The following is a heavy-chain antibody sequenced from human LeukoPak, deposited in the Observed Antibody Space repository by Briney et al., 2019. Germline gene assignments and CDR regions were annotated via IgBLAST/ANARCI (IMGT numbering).Heavy chain of an antibody. CDR3: ARQARILVGEGWFDP. CDR1: GYTFTSYG. J-gene: IGHJ5*02. D-gene: IGHD2-2*01. V-gene: IGHV1-2*02. CDR2: INPKIGGT. Sequence: ASVKVSCKASGYTFTSYGISWVRQAPGQGLVWMGWINPKIGGTDYARMFQGRVTMTLDTSISTVYMELSRLTSDDTAVYYCARQARILVGEGWFDPWGQGTLVTVSS.